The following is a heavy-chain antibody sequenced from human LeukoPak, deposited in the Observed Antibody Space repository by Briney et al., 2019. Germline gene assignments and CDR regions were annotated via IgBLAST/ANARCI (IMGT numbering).Heavy chain of an antibody. J-gene: IGHJ6*04. CDR1: GFTFDDYG. Sequence: GGALRLSCAAPGFTFDDYGMAWGRPAPGEGLGGVSGVNWNGGSARYADSVKGRFIVSRDNAKNSLYLRMTRLRAEDTALYYCAELGITMIGGVWGKGTTVTISS. D-gene: IGHD3-10*02. CDR2: VNWNGGSA. CDR3: AELGITMIGGV. V-gene: IGHV3-20*04.